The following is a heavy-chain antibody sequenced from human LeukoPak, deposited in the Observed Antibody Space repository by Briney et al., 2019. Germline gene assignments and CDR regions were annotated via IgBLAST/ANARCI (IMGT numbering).Heavy chain of an antibody. CDR3: AKLTVVASIPTGFDY. CDR2: ISGSGGST. V-gene: IGHV3-23*01. Sequence: GGSLRLSCAASGFTFSSYAMSWARQAPGKGLEWVSAISGSGGSTYYADSVKGRFTISRDNSKNTLYLQMNSLRAEDTAVYYCAKLTVVASIPTGFDYWGQGTLATVSS. J-gene: IGHJ4*02. CDR1: GFTFSSYA. D-gene: IGHD2-21*01.